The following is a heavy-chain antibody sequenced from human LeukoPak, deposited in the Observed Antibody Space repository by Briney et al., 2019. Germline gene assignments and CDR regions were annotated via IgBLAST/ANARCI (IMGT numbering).Heavy chain of an antibody. J-gene: IGHJ4*02. Sequence: GGSLRLSCAASGFIFSSYSMNWVRQAPGKGLEWVSSISSSSSYIYYADSVKGRFTISRDNAKNSLYLQMNSLRAEDTAVYYCAKDLESGSLDYWGQGTLVTVSS. V-gene: IGHV3-21*01. D-gene: IGHD1-26*01. CDR3: AKDLESGSLDY. CDR1: GFIFSSYS. CDR2: ISSSSSYI.